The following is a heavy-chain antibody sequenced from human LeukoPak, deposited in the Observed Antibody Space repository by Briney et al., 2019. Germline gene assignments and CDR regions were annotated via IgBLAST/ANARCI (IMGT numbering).Heavy chain of an antibody. D-gene: IGHD5-18*01. CDR1: GFTFCDYY. V-gene: IGHV3-11*04. CDR3: ARDGVYSYGHTDY. Sequence: TGGSLRLSCAASGFTFCDYYMSWIRQAPGKGLEWVSYISSSGSTIYYADSVKGRFTISRDNAKNSLYLQMNSLRTEDTAVYYCARDGVYSYGHTDYWGQGTLVTVSS. CDR2: ISSSGSTI. J-gene: IGHJ4*02.